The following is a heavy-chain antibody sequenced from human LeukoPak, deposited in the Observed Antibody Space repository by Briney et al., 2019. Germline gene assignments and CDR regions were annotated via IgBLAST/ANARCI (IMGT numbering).Heavy chain of an antibody. CDR1: GFTFSSYW. Sequence: PGGSLRLSCAASGFTFSSYWMSWVRQAPGKGLGWVANIKQDGSEKYYVDSVKGRFTISRDNAKNSLYLQMNSLRAEDTAVYYCARGKDLLLWFGESDYWGQGTLVTVSS. V-gene: IGHV3-7*01. CDR2: IKQDGSEK. CDR3: ARGKDLLLWFGESDY. J-gene: IGHJ4*02. D-gene: IGHD3-10*01.